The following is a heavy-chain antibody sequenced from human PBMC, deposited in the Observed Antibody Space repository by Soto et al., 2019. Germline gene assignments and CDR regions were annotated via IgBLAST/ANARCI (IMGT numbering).Heavy chain of an antibody. Sequence: EVALLESGGGLVQPGGSLRLSCEVSGVAFSFYSMSWVLQAPGKGLEWVASISGNGATTYYAASGKGRFTFSRDNSKNTVHLQMNSLRGEDTAVYYCAKDRGGFTSGWEFFDFWGQGTLVTVSS. D-gene: IGHD6-19*01. CDR2: ISGNGATT. J-gene: IGHJ4*02. CDR1: GVAFSFYS. CDR3: AKDRGGFTSGWEFFDF. V-gene: IGHV3-23*01.